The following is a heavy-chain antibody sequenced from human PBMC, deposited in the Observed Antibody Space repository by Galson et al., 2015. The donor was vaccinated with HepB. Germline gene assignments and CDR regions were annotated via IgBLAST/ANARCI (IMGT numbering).Heavy chain of an antibody. CDR2: ISAYNGNT. D-gene: IGHD6-13*01. J-gene: IGHJ3*02. V-gene: IGHV1-18*01. CDR1: GYTFTSYG. CDR3: ARDQPLLYSSSWYGAFDI. Sequence: SVKVSCKASGYTFTSYGISWVRQAPGQGLEWMGWISAYNGNTNYAQKLQGRVTMTTDTSTSTAYMELRSLRSDDTAVYYCARDQPLLYSSSWYGAFDIWGQGTMVTVSS.